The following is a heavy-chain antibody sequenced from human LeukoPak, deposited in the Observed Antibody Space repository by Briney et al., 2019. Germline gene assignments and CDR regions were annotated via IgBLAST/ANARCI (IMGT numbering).Heavy chain of an antibody. V-gene: IGHV3-43*02. CDR1: GFTFDDYA. CDR2: ISGVGGST. CDR3: AKRNQGGYCSGGSCYDD. J-gene: IGHJ4*02. D-gene: IGHD2-15*01. Sequence: PGGSLRLSCAASGFTFDDYAMHWVRQAPGKGLEWVSLISGVGGSTYYADSVKGRFTISRDNSKNSLYLQMNSLRTEDTALYYCAKRNQGGYCSGGSCYDDWGQGTLVTVSS.